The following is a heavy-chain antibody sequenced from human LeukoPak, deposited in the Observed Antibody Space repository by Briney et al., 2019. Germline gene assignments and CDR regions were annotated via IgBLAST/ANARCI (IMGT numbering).Heavy chain of an antibody. CDR1: GYTFTNCW. V-gene: IGHV5-51*01. D-gene: IGHD2-15*01. Sequence: GESLKISCKGSGYTFTNCWIGWVRQMPGKGLEWMGIIYPGDSDTRYSPSFQGQVTISADKTINTAYLQWSSLKASDTAIYYCARLTRYCSGDSCYFDYWGQGTLVTVSS. J-gene: IGHJ4*02. CDR2: IYPGDSDT. CDR3: ARLTRYCSGDSCYFDY.